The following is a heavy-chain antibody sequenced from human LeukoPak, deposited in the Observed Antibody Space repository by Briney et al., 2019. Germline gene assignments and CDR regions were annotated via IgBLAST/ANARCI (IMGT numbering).Heavy chain of an antibody. V-gene: IGHV4-59*13. CDR1: VDSMKRYY. CDR2: IYYSGST. J-gene: IGHJ4*02. D-gene: IGHD3-9*01. CDR3: ARDRLVLDRALRH. Sequence: SETLSLTRTLSVDSMKRYYGSWIRQPRGKGVEGIGYIYYSGSTNYNPPLKGRVPIQVHASTDQVSLKLRSVTAADTAVCECARDRLVLDRALRHWGRGTRVSVSS.